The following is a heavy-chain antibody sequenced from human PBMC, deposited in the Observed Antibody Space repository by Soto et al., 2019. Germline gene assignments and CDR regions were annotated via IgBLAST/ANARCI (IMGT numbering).Heavy chain of an antibody. CDR2: INAGNGNT. J-gene: IGHJ6*02. Sequence: ASVKVSCKASGYTFTSYAMHWVRQAPGQRLEWMGWINAGNGNTKYSQKFQGRVTITRDTSASTAYMELSSLRSEDTAVYYCATAGIAARCYYYYGMDVWGQGTTVTVSS. V-gene: IGHV1-3*01. CDR3: ATAGIAARCYYYYGMDV. D-gene: IGHD6-6*01. CDR1: GYTFTSYA.